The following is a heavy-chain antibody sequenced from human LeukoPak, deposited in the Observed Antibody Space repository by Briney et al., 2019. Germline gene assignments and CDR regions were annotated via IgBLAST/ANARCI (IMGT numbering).Heavy chain of an antibody. V-gene: IGHV1-69*06. J-gene: IGHJ6*03. CDR2: IIPIFGTA. Sequence: SVKVSCKASGGTFSSYAISWVRQAPGQGLEWMGGIIPIFGTANYAQKFQGRVTITADKSTSTAYMELSSLRSEDTAVYYCAREVGYGSGSYYYYYMDVWGKGTTVTVSS. D-gene: IGHD3-10*01. CDR1: GGTFSSYA. CDR3: AREVGYGSGSYYYYYMDV.